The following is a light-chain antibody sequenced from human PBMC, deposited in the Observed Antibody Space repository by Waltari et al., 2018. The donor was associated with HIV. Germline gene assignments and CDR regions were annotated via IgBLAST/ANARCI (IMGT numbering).Light chain of an antibody. Sequence: DTVMTQSPDSLAVSLGERATLNCRSSQSVLYSSNNKNYLAWYQQKPGQPPKLLIYWASARESGVPDRFSGSGSGTDFTLTISSLQAEDVAVYYCHQYYYTPYTFGQGTMLEIK. J-gene: IGKJ2*01. CDR1: QSVLYSSNNKNY. CDR3: HQYYYTPYT. CDR2: WAS. V-gene: IGKV4-1*01.